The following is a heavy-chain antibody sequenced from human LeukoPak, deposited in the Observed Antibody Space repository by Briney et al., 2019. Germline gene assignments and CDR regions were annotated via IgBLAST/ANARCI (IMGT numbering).Heavy chain of an antibody. CDR3: ARYEGAYGINY. Sequence: GGSLRLSCAASGFTFSSYEMNWVRQAPGKGLEWVSYISSSGSTIYYADSVKGRFTISRDNAENSLYLQMNSLRAEDTAVYYCARYEGAYGINYWGQGTLVTVSS. CDR2: ISSSGSTI. CDR1: GFTFSSYE. V-gene: IGHV3-48*03. J-gene: IGHJ4*02. D-gene: IGHD1-14*01.